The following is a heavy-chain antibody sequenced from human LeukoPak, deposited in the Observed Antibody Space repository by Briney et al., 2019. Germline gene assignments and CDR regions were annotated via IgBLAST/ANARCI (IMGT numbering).Heavy chain of an antibody. D-gene: IGHD2-15*01. CDR3: ARDLYCSGGDCYRTYFDY. CDR1: GFTFNRYW. V-gene: IGHV3-7*01. CDR2: IKQDGSEK. J-gene: IGHJ4*02. Sequence: GGSLRLSCAASGFTFNRYWMSWVRQAPGKGLEWVANIKQDGSEKYYVDSVKGRFTISRDNAKNSLYLQMNSLRAEDTAVYYCARDLYCSGGDCYRTYFDYWGQGTLVTVSS.